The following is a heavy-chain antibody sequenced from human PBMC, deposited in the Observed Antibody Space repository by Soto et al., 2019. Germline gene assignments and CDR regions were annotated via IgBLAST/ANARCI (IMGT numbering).Heavy chain of an antibody. Sequence: GGSLRLSCAASGFTFDDYAMHWVRQAPGKGLEWVSGISWNSGSIGYADSVKGRFTISRDNAKNSLYLQMNSLRAEDTALYYCAKGQFGGVIVYFDYWGQGTLVTVSS. CDR2: ISWNSGSI. CDR3: AKGQFGGVIVYFDY. CDR1: GFTFDDYA. J-gene: IGHJ4*02. V-gene: IGHV3-9*01. D-gene: IGHD3-16*02.